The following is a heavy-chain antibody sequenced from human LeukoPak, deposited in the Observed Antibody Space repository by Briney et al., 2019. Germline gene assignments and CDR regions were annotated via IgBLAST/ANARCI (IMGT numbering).Heavy chain of an antibody. CDR3: ARAPWIYGSGSYYDAFDI. CDR2: INHSGST. CDR1: GGSFSGYY. D-gene: IGHD3-10*01. V-gene: IGHV4-34*01. J-gene: IGHJ3*02. Sequence: SETLSLTCAVYGGSFSGYYWSWIRQPPGKGLERIGEINHSGSTNYNPSLKSRVTISVDTSKNQFSLKLSSVTAADTAVYYCARAPWIYGSGSYYDAFDIWGQGTMVTVSS.